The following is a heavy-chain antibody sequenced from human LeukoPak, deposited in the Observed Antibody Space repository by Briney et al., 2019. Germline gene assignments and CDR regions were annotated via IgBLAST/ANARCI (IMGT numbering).Heavy chain of an antibody. CDR3: ARGFFVAARRGWFDP. J-gene: IGHJ5*02. D-gene: IGHD6-6*01. CDR2: IYYSGST. Sequence: SETLSLTCTVSGGSISSYYWSWIRQPPGKGLEWIGYIYYSGSTYYNPSLKSRVTISVDRSKNQFSLKLSSVTAADTAVYYCARGFFVAARRGWFDPWGQGTLVTVSS. V-gene: IGHV4-59*12. CDR1: GGSISSYY.